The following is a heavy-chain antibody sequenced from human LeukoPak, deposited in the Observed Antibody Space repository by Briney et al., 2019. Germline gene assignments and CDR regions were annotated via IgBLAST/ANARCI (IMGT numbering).Heavy chain of an antibody. Sequence: PGRSLRLSCAASGFTFDDYAMHWGRHAPGKGLEWVSGISWNSGSIGDADSVKGRFTISRDNAKNSLYLQMNSLRAEGTALYYCAKDALPHGYSYGQPHDYWGQGTLVTVSS. J-gene: IGHJ4*02. V-gene: IGHV3-9*01. CDR2: ISWNSGSI. D-gene: IGHD5-18*01. CDR1: GFTFDDYA. CDR3: AKDALPHGYSYGQPHDY.